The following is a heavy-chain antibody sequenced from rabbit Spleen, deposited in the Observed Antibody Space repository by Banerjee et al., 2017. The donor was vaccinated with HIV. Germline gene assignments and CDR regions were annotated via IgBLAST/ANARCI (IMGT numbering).Heavy chain of an antibody. CDR1: GFSFSSYYY. CDR2: IYTSSGST. CDR3: ARSGYGGVGYAITRLDL. V-gene: IGHV1S40*01. Sequence: QSLEESGGDLVKPGASLTLTCTASGFSFSSYYYMCWVRQAPGKGLELIACIYTSSGSTYYASWVNGRFSISKTSSTTVTLQMTSLTAADTATYFCARSGYGGVGYAITRLDLWGPGTLVTVS. J-gene: IGHJ3*01. D-gene: IGHD6-1*01.